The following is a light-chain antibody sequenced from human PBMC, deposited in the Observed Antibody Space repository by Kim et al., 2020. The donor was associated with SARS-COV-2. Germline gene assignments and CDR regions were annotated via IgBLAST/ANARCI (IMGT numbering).Light chain of an antibody. J-gene: IGLJ1*01. V-gene: IGLV2-8*01. Sequence: QPFATSCTATLSYVSAYNFVSSYQHHPDKAPKRLIYEVYNRPSGVPDRFSGSKSGNTASLTVSGLQAEDEADYYCGSYTGSNTGGVFGTGTKVTVL. CDR3: GSYTGSNTGGV. CDR2: EVY. CDR1: LSYVSAYNF.